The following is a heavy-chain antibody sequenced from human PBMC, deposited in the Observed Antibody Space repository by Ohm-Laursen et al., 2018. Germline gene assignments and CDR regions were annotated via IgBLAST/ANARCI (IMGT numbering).Heavy chain of an antibody. CDR2: IIPIFGTA. J-gene: IGHJ5*02. D-gene: IGHD2-2*01. Sequence: SVKVSCKASGGTFSSYAISWVRQAPGQGLEWMGGIIPIFGTANYAQKFQGRVTITADESTSTAYVELSSLRSEDTAVYYCARDGSPYCSSTSCDENWFDPWGQGTLVTVSS. CDR1: GGTFSSYA. CDR3: ARDGSPYCSSTSCDENWFDP. V-gene: IGHV1-69*13.